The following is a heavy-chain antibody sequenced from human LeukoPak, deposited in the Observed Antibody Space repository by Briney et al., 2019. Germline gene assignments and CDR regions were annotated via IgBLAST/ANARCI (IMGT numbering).Heavy chain of an antibody. CDR2: LSYDGNKE. V-gene: IGHV3-30*04. Sequence: GRSLTLSCAASGFTFSGFFMHWVRQAPARGVEGVALLSYDGNKEYYADSVKGRFTISRDNSKNTQYLQLNSLTAEDTAVYYCARVRVSYNWDDSRLNCWGQGTQVTVSS. CDR1: GFTFSGFF. CDR3: ARVRVSYNWDDSRLNC. D-gene: IGHD1-1*01. J-gene: IGHJ4*02.